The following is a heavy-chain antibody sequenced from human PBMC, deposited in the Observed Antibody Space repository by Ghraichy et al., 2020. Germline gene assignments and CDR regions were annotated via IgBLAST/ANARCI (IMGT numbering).Heavy chain of an antibody. V-gene: IGHV4-39*07. CDR2: IYYSGST. D-gene: IGHD6-19*01. Sequence: LSLTCTVSGGSISSSSYYWGWIRQPPGKGLEWIGSIYYSGSTYYNPSLKSRVTISVDTSKNQFSLKLSSVTAADTAVYYCARLGSGWYSAGDYWGQGTLVTVSS. J-gene: IGHJ4*02. CDR3: ARLGSGWYSAGDY. CDR1: GGSISSSSYY.